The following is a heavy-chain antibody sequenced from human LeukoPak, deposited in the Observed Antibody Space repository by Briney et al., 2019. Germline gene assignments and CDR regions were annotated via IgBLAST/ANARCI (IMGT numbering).Heavy chain of an antibody. V-gene: IGHV3-30-3*01. CDR3: VRGVFNWGAARIDY. J-gene: IGHJ4*02. CDR2: ISYDGTNK. Sequence: GGSLRLSCGASGFTFISNAMHWVRQAPGKGLGWVAAISYDGTNKYYADSVKGRFTISRDNSNNTLYLQMNSLRVEDTAVYYCVRGVFNWGAARIDYWGQGSLVSVSS. CDR1: GFTFISNA. D-gene: IGHD7-27*01.